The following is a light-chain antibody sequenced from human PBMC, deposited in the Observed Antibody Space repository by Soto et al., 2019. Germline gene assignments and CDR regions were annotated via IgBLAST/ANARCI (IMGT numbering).Light chain of an antibody. CDR1: QSVTNF. CDR3: QQTYSTPQT. CDR2: AAS. Sequence: DIQMTQSPSSLSASVGDRVTVTCRASQSVTNFLNWYQQKPGKAPKLLIYAASSLQSGVPSRFSGSRSGTDFTLSISSLQPDDFATYYCQQTYSTPQTFGQGTRWIS. J-gene: IGKJ1*01. V-gene: IGKV1-39*01.